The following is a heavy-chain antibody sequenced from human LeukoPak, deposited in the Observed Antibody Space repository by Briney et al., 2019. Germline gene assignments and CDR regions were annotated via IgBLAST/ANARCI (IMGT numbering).Heavy chain of an antibody. V-gene: IGHV1-8*03. Sequence: ASVKVSCKASGYTFTNYHINWVRQATGQGLEWMGWTNPNNGDSGYAQKFQGRVTITRDTSISTSYMELRSLRSDDTAVYFCARTTSFTASGYDCWGQGTLVTVSS. CDR1: GYTFTNYH. CDR2: TNPNNGDS. CDR3: ARTTSFTASGYDC. J-gene: IGHJ4*02. D-gene: IGHD6-25*01.